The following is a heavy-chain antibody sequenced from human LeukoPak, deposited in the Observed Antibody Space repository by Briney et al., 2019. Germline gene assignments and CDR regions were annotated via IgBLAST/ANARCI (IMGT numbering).Heavy chain of an antibody. Sequence: GRSLRLSCAASGFTFDDYAMHWVRQAPGKGLEWVSGISWNSGSIGYADSVKGRFTISRDNAKNSLYLQMNSLRAEDMALYYCAKDIQWLVQGGAFDIWGQGTMVTVSS. D-gene: IGHD6-19*01. CDR1: GFTFDDYA. V-gene: IGHV3-9*03. J-gene: IGHJ3*02. CDR3: AKDIQWLVQGGAFDI. CDR2: ISWNSGSI.